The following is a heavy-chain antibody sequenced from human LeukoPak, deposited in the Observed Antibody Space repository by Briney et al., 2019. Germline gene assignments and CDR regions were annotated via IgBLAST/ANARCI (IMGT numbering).Heavy chain of an antibody. V-gene: IGHV3-21*01. CDR2: ISSSSSYI. CDR3: ARGLKMVRGVDY. CDR1: GFTFSSYS. J-gene: IGHJ4*02. Sequence: GGSLRLSCAASGFTFSSYSMNWGRQAPGKGLEWVSSISSSSSYIYYADSVKGRFTISRDNPKNSLYLQMNSLRAEDTAVYYCARGLKMVRGVDYWGQGTLVTVSS. D-gene: IGHD3-10*01.